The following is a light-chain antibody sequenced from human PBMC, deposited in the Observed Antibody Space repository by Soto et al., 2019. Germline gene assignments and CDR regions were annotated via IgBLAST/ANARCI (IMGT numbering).Light chain of an antibody. J-gene: IGLJ2*01. V-gene: IGLV1-44*01. CDR1: SSNIGVNT. Sequence: QSVLTQPPSASGTPGQRASISCSGSSSNIGVNTVTWYQQLPGTAPRLLIYNTNQRPSGVPDRFSGSKSGTSASLAITGLQSEDEADYYCEAWDNSLSGHVVFGGGTKVTVL. CDR2: NTN. CDR3: EAWDNSLSGHVV.